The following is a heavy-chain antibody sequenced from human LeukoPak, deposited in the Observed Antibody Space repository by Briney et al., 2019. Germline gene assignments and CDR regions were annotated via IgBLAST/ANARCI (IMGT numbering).Heavy chain of an antibody. CDR2: IKLDGSEK. CDR3: TKAQLPRRERLSVYIDY. J-gene: IGHJ4*02. V-gene: IGHV3-7*01. CDR1: GFIFSNYW. Sequence: PGGSLRLSCAASGFIFSNYWMSWLRQAPGKGLEWVASIKLDGSEKYYVDSVKGRFTISRDNAKNSLYLQMNSLRAEDTAVYYCTKAQLPRRERLSVYIDYWGQGTLFTVSS. D-gene: IGHD2-2*01.